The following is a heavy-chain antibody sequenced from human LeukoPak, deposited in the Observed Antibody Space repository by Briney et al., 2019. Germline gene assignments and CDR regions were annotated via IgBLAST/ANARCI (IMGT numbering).Heavy chain of an antibody. CDR3: ARDRLLFKSYDRSGYYV. V-gene: IGHV3-21*01. CDR2: ISSSSSYI. J-gene: IGHJ4*02. D-gene: IGHD3-22*01. CDR1: GFTFSSYS. Sequence: GGSLTLSCAASGFTFSSYSMNWVRQAPGKGLEWVSSISSSSSYIYYADSVKGRFTISRDNAKNSLYLQMNSLRAEDTAVYYCARDRLLFKSYDRSGYYVWGQGTLVTVSS.